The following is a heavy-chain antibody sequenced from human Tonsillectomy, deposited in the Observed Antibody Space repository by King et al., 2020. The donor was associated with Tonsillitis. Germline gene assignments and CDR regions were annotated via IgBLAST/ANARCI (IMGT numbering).Heavy chain of an antibody. CDR1: GFTFSSYG. V-gene: IGHV3-30*05. CDR3: ARDQSSYDSSAYYSD. Sequence: VQLVESGGGVVQPGRSLRLSCAASGFTFSSYGMHWVRQAPGKGLEWVAVISYDGSDKYYVDSVKGRFTISRDNSKNTLYLQMNSLRAEDTAVYYCARDQSSYDSSAYYSDWGQGTMVTVSS. CDR2: ISYDGSDK. J-gene: IGHJ3*01. D-gene: IGHD3-22*01.